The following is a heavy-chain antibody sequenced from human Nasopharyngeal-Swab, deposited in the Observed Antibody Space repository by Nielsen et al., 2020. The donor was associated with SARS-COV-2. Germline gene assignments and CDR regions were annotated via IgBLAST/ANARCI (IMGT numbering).Heavy chain of an antibody. CDR3: AKRDDYYESSGLGD. CDR2: ISGSGGST. Sequence: GESLKISCAASGFTFSTYAMYWVRQPPAKGLEWVSIISGSGGSTYYADSVKGRFTISRDNSKNTLYLQMNSLRAEDTAVYYCAKRDDYYESSGLGDWGQGTLVTVSP. J-gene: IGHJ4*02. D-gene: IGHD3-22*01. V-gene: IGHV3-23*01. CDR1: GFTFSTYA.